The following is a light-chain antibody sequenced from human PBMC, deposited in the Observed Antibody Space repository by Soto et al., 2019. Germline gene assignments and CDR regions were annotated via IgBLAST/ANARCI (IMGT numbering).Light chain of an antibody. V-gene: IGLV2-14*01. CDR1: STDVGGYNY. J-gene: IGLJ1*01. CDR3: NSYSSSTTLYL. CDR2: DVS. Sequence: QSVLTKPASVSGSPGQSITISCTGTSTDVGGYNYVSWYQQHPGKAPKLMISDVSNRPSGVSIRFSGSKSGNTAPLTISGLQAEDEADYYCNSYSSSTTLYLFGTGTKVTVL.